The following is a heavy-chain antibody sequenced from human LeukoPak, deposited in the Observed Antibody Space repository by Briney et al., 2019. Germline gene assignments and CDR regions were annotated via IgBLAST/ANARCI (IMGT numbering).Heavy chain of an antibody. CDR1: GASLSGSRHY. CDR2: IYYSGTS. Sequence: PSETLSLTCTVSGASLSGSRHYWGWVRQPPGKGLEWIGNIYYSGTSYFNPSLKSRVTISLDPSKNQFSLNLTSVTAADAAVYYCATGASGALQAPCWGLGTLVTVSS. J-gene: IGHJ4*02. CDR3: ATGASGALQAPC. V-gene: IGHV4-39*01.